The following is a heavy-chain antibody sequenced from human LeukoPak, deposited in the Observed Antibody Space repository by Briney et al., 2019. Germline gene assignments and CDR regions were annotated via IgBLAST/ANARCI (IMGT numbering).Heavy chain of an antibody. J-gene: IGHJ4*02. Sequence: PSETLSLTCTVSGGSISSSSYYWGWIRQPPGKGLEWIGSIYYSGSTYYNPSLKSRVTISVDTSKNQFSLKLSSVTAADTAVYYCAQWLGELLSDDYWGQGTLVTVSS. V-gene: IGHV4-39*01. D-gene: IGHD3-10*01. CDR2: IYYSGST. CDR1: GGSISSSSYY. CDR3: AQWLGELLSDDY.